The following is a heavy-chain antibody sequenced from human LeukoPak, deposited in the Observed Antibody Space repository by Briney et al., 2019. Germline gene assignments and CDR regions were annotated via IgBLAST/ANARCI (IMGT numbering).Heavy chain of an antibody. V-gene: IGHV3-30*03. CDR2: ISYDGSTK. J-gene: IGHJ4*02. CDR1: GFTFSTYG. CDR3: ARGMDY. Sequence: PGGSLRLSCTASGFTFSTYGMHWVRQAPGKGLEWVTLISYDGSTKYYSDSVKGRFTLSRDNSKNTLYLQMNSLRAEDTAVYYCARGMDYWGQGTLVTVSS.